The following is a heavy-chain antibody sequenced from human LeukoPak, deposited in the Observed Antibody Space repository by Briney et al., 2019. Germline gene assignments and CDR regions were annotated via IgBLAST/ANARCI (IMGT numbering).Heavy chain of an antibody. D-gene: IGHD3-10*01. CDR1: GFTFSGYA. CDR2: ISGSGGST. CDR3: AKGVYYYGSGSLNWFDP. V-gene: IGHV3-23*01. J-gene: IGHJ5*02. Sequence: GGSLRLSCAASGFTFSGYAMSWVRQAPGKGLEWVSAISGSGGSTYYADSVKGRFTISRDNSKNTLYLQMNSLRAEDTAVYYCAKGVYYYGSGSLNWFDPWGQGTLVTVSS.